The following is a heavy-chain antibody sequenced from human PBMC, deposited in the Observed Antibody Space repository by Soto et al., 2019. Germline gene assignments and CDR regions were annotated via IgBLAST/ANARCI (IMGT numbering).Heavy chain of an antibody. CDR1: GFTFSSYA. Sequence: QVQLVESGGGVVQPGRSLRLSCAASGFTFSSYAMHWVRQAPGKGLEWVAVISYDGSNKYYADSVKGRFTISRDNCKNTLYLQMNSLRAEDTAVYYCARDSSGDYWGQGTLVTVSS. CDR3: ARDSSGDY. J-gene: IGHJ4*02. CDR2: ISYDGSNK. V-gene: IGHV3-30-3*01. D-gene: IGHD6-25*01.